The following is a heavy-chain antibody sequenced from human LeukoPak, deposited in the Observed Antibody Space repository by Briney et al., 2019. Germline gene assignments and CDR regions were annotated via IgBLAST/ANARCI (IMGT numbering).Heavy chain of an antibody. V-gene: IGHV3-7*05. CDR3: ATHTSGWKGYFDY. CDR2: IKQDGSEK. Sequence: PGGSLRLSCAASGFTLSNFWMSWVRQAPGKGREWVANIKQDGSEKYYADSVKGRFTISRDNAKNSLYLQMNSLRAEDTAVYYCATHTSGWKGYFDYWGQGTLVTVSS. CDR1: GFTLSNFW. D-gene: IGHD6-19*01. J-gene: IGHJ4*02.